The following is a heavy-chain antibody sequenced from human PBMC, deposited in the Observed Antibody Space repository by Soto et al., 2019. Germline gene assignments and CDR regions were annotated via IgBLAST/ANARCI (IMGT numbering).Heavy chain of an antibody. Sequence: EVQLLESGGGLVQPGGSLRLSCAASGFTFNSYAMSWVRQAPGKGLEWVSAISSRGGRTHYADSVKGRFTISRDNSTNTLYLQVNSLRAEDTAVYYWAKDHGPSGDGLDYWGQGTLVTVSS. CDR1: GFTFNSYA. CDR3: AKDHGPSGDGLDY. J-gene: IGHJ4*02. D-gene: IGHD4-17*01. CDR2: ISSRGGRT. V-gene: IGHV3-23*01.